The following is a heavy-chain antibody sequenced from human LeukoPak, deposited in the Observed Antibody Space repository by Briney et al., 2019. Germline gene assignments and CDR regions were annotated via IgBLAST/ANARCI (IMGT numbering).Heavy chain of an antibody. CDR1: GGSISSSSYS. Sequence: PSETLSLTCTVSGGSISSSSYSWSWIRQAPGKGLDWIGFVYSSGSTNYNPSLKSRVTMSVDTSKNQFSLKLSSVTAADTAVYYCARAFRSLAGYIHFDIWGQGTMVTVSS. V-gene: IGHV4-61*05. D-gene: IGHD5-18*01. J-gene: IGHJ3*02. CDR2: VYSSGST. CDR3: ARAFRSLAGYIHFDI.